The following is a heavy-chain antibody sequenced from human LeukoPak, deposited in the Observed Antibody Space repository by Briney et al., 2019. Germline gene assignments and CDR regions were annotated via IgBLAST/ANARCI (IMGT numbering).Heavy chain of an antibody. CDR1: GFTFSDYY. D-gene: IGHD4-11*01. CDR2: ISSSGSTI. CDR3: ARLYQSNYLGGDWFDP. V-gene: IGHV3-11*01. J-gene: IGHJ5*02. Sequence: KSGGSLRLSCAASGFTFSDYYMSWIRQAPGKGLEWVSYISSSGSTIYYADSVKGRFTISRDNAKNSLYLQMNSLRAEDTAVYYCARLYQSNYLGGDWFDPWGQGTLVTVSS.